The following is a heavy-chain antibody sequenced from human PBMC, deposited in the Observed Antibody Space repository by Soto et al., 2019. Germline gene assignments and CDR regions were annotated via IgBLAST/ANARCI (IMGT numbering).Heavy chain of an antibody. CDR2: INAGNGNT. CDR1: GYTFSSYA. Sequence: QVQLVQSGAEEKKPGASVKVSCKASGYTFSSYAMHWVRQAPGQRLEWMGWINAGNGNTKYSQKFQGRVTITRDTSASTAYMELSSLRSEDTALYYCAKTDSHLYYYGMDVWGQGTTVTVSS. V-gene: IGHV1-3*05. J-gene: IGHJ6*02. CDR3: AKTDSHLYYYGMDV.